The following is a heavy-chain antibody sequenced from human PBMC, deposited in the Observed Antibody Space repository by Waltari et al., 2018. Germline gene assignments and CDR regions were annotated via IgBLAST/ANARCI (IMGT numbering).Heavy chain of an antibody. CDR1: GLTFSRCI. CDR3: ARGGGWNSHLDY. V-gene: IGHV3-30-3*01. Sequence: QVQLVESGGGVVQPGRSLRLSCAASGLTFSRCIMHWVRQPPCKGRGGVAVISYDGTNKYYADSVKGRFTISRDNSKNTRYLQMNSLRPDDTAVYDCARGGGWNSHLDYWGQGTLVTVSS. D-gene: IGHD1-7*01. J-gene: IGHJ4*02. CDR2: ISYDGTNK.